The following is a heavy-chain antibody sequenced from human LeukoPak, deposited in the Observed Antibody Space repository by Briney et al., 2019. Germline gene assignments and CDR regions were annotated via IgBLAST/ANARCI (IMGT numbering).Heavy chain of an antibody. V-gene: IGHV4-34*01. J-gene: IGHJ5*02. CDR3: ARGKRPWNTTFSSWFDP. D-gene: IGHD3-9*01. Sequence: SETLSLTCAVYGGSFSGYYWSWIRQPPGKGLEWIGEINHSGSTNYNPSLKSRVTISVDTSKNQFSLKLSSVTAADTAVYYCARGKRPWNTTFSSWFDPWGQGTLVTVSS. CDR1: GGSFSGYY. CDR2: INHSGST.